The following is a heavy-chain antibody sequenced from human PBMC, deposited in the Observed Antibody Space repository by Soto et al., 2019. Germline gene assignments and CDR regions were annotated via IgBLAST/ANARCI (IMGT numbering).Heavy chain of an antibody. V-gene: IGHV1-18*01. D-gene: IGHD3-10*01. J-gene: IGHJ6*02. CDR2: INTHNGNT. CDR1: GYTFTTYG. CDR3: TREGSAPYYYYGMDA. Sequence: ASVKVSCKASGYTFTTYGISWVRQAPGQGLEWLGWINTHNGNTNYAQNLQGRVIMTADTSTSTAYMELRSLRSDDTAIYYCTREGSAPYYYYGMDAWGQGTTVTVS.